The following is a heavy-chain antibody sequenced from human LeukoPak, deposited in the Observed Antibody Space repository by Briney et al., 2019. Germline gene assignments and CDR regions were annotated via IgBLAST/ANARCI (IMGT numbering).Heavy chain of an antibody. CDR1: GFTFSSYS. Sequence: GGSLRLSCAASGFTFSSYSMNWVRQAPGKGLEWVSSISSSSSYIYYADSVKGRFTISRDNAKNSLYLQMNSLRAEDTAVYYCARGPKQLVPPYYYYMDGWGKGTTVTVSS. CDR3: ARGPKQLVPPYYYYMDG. D-gene: IGHD6-13*01. CDR2: ISSSSSYI. V-gene: IGHV3-21*01. J-gene: IGHJ6*03.